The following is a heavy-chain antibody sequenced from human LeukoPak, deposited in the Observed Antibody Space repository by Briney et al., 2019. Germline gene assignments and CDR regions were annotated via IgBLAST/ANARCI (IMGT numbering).Heavy chain of an antibody. D-gene: IGHD3-10*01. CDR2: IYPGDSDT. CDR1: GYSFTSYW. Sequence: GESLKISCKGSGYSFTSYWIGWVRQLPGKGLGWVGIIYPGDSDTTYSPSFRGQVTISADKSISTAYLQWSSLKASDTAMYYCARYGSGTNYFDYWGRGTLVTVSS. J-gene: IGHJ4*02. CDR3: ARYGSGTNYFDY. V-gene: IGHV5-51*01.